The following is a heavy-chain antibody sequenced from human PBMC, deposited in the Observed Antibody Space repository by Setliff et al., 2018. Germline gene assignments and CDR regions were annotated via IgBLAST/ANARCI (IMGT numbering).Heavy chain of an antibody. CDR1: GYTFITFG. CDR2: ISAYSDDT. D-gene: IGHD3-22*01. V-gene: IGHV1-18*01. Sequence: ASVKVSCKASGYTFITFGISWVRQASGQGLEWMGWISAYSDDTKYAEKFQGRVTMTMDTSTGTAYMELRSLRSDDTAVYICAYDSSGYYPGYWGQGTLVTVSS. J-gene: IGHJ4*02. CDR3: AYDSSGYYPGY.